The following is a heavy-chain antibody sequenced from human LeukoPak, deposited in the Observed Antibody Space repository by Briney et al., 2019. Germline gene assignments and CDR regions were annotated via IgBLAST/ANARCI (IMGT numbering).Heavy chain of an antibody. V-gene: IGHV4-61*02. CDR1: GGSIGSVNNY. CDR2: TYTSGST. CDR3: ARAWRFTYGRFDY. D-gene: IGHD5-18*01. Sequence: SQTLSLTCAVSGGSIGSVNNYWIWIRQPAGKGLEWIGRTYTSGSTNYNPSLKSRVTISIDTSKNQFSLKLTSVTAADTAVYYCARAWRFTYGRFDYWGRGTLVTVSS. J-gene: IGHJ4*02.